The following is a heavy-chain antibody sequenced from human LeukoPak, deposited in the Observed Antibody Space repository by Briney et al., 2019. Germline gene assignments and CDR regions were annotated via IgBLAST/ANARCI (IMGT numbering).Heavy chain of an antibody. CDR3: ARRDIVVVVSASDY. J-gene: IGHJ4*02. D-gene: IGHD2-15*01. CDR1: GFTFSSYG. CDR2: ITASGDNT. Sequence: GGSLRLSCAASGFTFSSYGMHWVRQAPGKGLEWVSGITASGDNTYYSDSVKGRFTMSRDNSKNTVYLQMNSLRVDDTAVYYCARRDIVVVVSASDYWGQGTLVTVSS. V-gene: IGHV3-23*01.